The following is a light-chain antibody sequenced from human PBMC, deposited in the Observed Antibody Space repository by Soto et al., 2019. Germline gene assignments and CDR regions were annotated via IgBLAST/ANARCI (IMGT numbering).Light chain of an antibody. CDR3: QHFGGTTFT. CDR1: QSVSSSY. Sequence: PGEGATLSCRASQSVSSSYIAWYQQRPGQTPSLLIYGASTRATGIPDRFSGSGSGTHFTLTISRLEPGDFAVYYCQHFGGTTFTFGQGTRLEIK. CDR2: GAS. V-gene: IGKV3-20*01. J-gene: IGKJ5*01.